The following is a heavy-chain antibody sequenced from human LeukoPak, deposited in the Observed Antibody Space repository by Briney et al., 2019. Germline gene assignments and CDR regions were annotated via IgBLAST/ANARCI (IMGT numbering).Heavy chain of an antibody. V-gene: IGHV3-23*01. Sequence: GGSLRLSCAASGFTFSSYGIHWVRQAPGKGLEWVSAISGSGGSTYYADSVKGRFTISRDNSKNTLYLQMNSLRAEDTAVYYCAKATGGYSYGYPDPIDYWGQGTLVTVSS. CDR1: GFTFSSYG. CDR3: AKATGGYSYGYPDPIDY. CDR2: ISGSGGST. D-gene: IGHD5-18*01. J-gene: IGHJ4*02.